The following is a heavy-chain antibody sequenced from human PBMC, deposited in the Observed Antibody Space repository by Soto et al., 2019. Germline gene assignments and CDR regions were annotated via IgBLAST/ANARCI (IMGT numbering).Heavy chain of an antibody. J-gene: IGHJ4*02. CDR2: ISGGDGSA. Sequence: GGSLRLSCAASGFTFSSYAMSWVRQAPGKGLEWVSLISGGDGSAYYADSVKGRFTISRDNGKNTVYLQMNSLRVEDTAVYYCATKNGDCIGGPCSYLDHWGQGALVTVSS. D-gene: IGHD2-15*01. CDR1: GFTFSSYA. V-gene: IGHV3-23*01. CDR3: ATKNGDCIGGPCSYLDH.